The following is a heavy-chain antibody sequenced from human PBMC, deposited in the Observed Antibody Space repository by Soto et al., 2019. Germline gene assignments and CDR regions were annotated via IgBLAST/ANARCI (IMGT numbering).Heavy chain of an antibody. J-gene: IGHJ3*02. CDR1: GFTFTSSA. D-gene: IGHD6-13*01. V-gene: IGHV1-58*02. CDR3: AADREAAAVPHDAFDI. CDR2: IVVGSGNT. Sequence: QMQLVQSGPEVKKPGTSVKVSCKASGFTFTSSAMQWVRQARGQRLEWIGWIVVGSGNTNYAQKFQERVTITRDMSTSTAYMELSSLRSEDTAVYYCAADREAAAVPHDAFDIWGQGTMVTVSS.